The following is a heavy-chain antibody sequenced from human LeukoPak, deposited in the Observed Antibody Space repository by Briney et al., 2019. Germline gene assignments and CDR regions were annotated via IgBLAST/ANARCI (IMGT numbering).Heavy chain of an antibody. J-gene: IGHJ4*02. CDR1: GGSISSSSYY. CDR2: IYYSGST. Sequence: SETLSLTCTVSGGSISSSSYYWGWIRQPPGKGLEWIGSIYYSGSTYYNPSLKSRVTISVDTSKNQFSLKLSSVTAADTAVYYCARFWVRWAFDYWGQGTLVTVSS. CDR3: ARFWVRWAFDY. D-gene: IGHD4-23*01. V-gene: IGHV4-39*07.